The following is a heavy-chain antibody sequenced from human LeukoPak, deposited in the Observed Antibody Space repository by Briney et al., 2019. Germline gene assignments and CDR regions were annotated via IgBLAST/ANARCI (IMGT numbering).Heavy chain of an antibody. V-gene: IGHV3-30-3*01. CDR1: GFTFSSYA. CDR2: ISYDGSNK. CDR3: ARVGEMATFDY. J-gene: IGHJ4*02. Sequence: GGSLRLSCAASGFTFSSYAMHWVRQAPGKGLEWVAVISYDGSNKYCADSVKGRFTISRDNSKNTLYLQMNSLRAEDTAVYYCARVGEMATFDYWGQGTLVTVSS. D-gene: IGHD5-24*01.